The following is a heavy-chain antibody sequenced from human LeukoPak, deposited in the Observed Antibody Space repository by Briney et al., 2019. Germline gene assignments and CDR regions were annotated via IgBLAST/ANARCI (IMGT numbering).Heavy chain of an antibody. CDR2: IYYSGAT. CDR1: GVSITTYS. D-gene: IGHD3-16*01. V-gene: IGHV4-59*08. J-gene: IGHJ3*02. Sequence: SQTLSLTRTVSGVSITTYSWSWIRQPPGHGPEWAGYIYYSGATNYNPSLKSRVTISVDTSKNQLSLKLSSVTAADTAVYYCARNLFNYDKIGQYDAFDIWGRGTMVTVYS. CDR3: ARNLFNYDKIGQYDAFDI.